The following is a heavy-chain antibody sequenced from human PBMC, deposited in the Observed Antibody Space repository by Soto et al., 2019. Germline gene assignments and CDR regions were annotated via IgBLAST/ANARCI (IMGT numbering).Heavy chain of an antibody. CDR3: ARVPDR. D-gene: IGHD2-2*01. CDR2: MSYSGYT. J-gene: IGHJ5*02. V-gene: IGHV4-61*05. CDR1: GGSITSISNHY. Sequence: SETLSLTCTFSGGSITSISNHYCSWIRQTPGKGLEWIGYMSYSGYTSYNPSLKSRVIISVDTSKNQFSLSLTSVTAADTAVYHCARVPDRWGQGTLVTVSS.